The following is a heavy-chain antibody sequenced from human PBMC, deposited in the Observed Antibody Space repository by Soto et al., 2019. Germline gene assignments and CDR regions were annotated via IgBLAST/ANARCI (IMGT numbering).Heavy chain of an antibody. CDR2: ISAYNGNT. J-gene: IGHJ4*02. CDR1: GYTFTTYA. CDR3: ARGLPRRYDFWSGYWXY. Sequence: ASVKVSCKASGYTFTTYAISWVRQAPGQGLEWMGWISAYNGNTNYAQKFQGRVTMTTDTSTSTAYMELRSLRSDDTAVYYCARGLPRRYDFWSGYWXYWGQGTLVXVSS. V-gene: IGHV1-18*01. D-gene: IGHD3-3*01.